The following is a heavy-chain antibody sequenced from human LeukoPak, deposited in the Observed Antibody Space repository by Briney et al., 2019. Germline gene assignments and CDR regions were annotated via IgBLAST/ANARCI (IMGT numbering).Heavy chain of an antibody. D-gene: IGHD6-19*01. J-gene: IGHJ4*02. CDR3: AKDGYSSGWSLYYFDY. CDR1: GFTFSSYG. CDR2: IRYDGSNK. Sequence: GGSLRLSCAASGFTFSSYGMHWVRQAPGKGLEWVAFIRYDGSNKYYADSVKGRFTISRDNSKNTLYLQMNSLRAEDTAVYYCAKDGYSSGWSLYYFDYWGQGTLVTVSS. V-gene: IGHV3-30*02.